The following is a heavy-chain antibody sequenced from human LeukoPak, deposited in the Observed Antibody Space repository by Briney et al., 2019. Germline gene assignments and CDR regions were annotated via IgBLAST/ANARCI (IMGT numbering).Heavy chain of an antibody. D-gene: IGHD2-2*01. CDR2: ISSSSSTI. Sequence: PGGSLRLSCAASGFTFSSYSMNWVRQAPGKGLEWVSYISSSSSTIYYADSVKGRFTISRDNAKNSLCLQMNSLRAEDTAVYYCARDRHLGYCSSTSCPHDAFDIWGQGTMVTVSS. V-gene: IGHV3-48*01. J-gene: IGHJ3*02. CDR1: GFTFSSYS. CDR3: ARDRHLGYCSSTSCPHDAFDI.